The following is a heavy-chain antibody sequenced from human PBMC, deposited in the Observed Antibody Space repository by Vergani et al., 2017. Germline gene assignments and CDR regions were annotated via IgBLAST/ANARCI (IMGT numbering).Heavy chain of an antibody. CDR1: GGSISSHY. Sequence: QVKLQESGPGLVKPSETLSLTCTVSGGSISSHYWSWIRQPPGKGLEWIGYIYSTGSTHHNPSLRRRINMSVDTSKNQFSLKLNSVTAADTAMYYCARMGGYDEGDAFRIGYFDSWGPGILVTVSS. CDR2: IYSTGST. CDR3: ARMGGYDEGDAFRIGYFDS. V-gene: IGHV4-4*09. D-gene: IGHD3-22*01. J-gene: IGHJ4*02.